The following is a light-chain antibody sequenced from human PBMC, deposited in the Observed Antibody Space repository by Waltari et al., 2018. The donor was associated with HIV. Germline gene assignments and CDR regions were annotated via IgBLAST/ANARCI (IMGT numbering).Light chain of an antibody. CDR3: QRYNTYPYT. CDR2: KAS. J-gene: IGKJ2*01. CDR1: QSISSW. V-gene: IGKV1-5*03. Sequence: DIQMTQSPSTLSASVGDRVTLTCRASQSISSWLAWYQQKPGTAPKLLIYKASTLESGVPSRFSGSGSGTEFTLTISSLQPDDFATYYCQRYNTYPYTFGQGTKLE.